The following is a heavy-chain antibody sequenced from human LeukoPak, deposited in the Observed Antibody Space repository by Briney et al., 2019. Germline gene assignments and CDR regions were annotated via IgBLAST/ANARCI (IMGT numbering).Heavy chain of an antibody. CDR3: ARTYYYDSSGYWGAFDI. D-gene: IGHD3-22*01. Sequence: ASVKVSCKASGYTFTSYDINWVRQATGQGLEWMGIINPSGGSTSYAQKFQGKVTMTRDTSTSTVYMELSSLRSEDTAVYYCARTYYYDSSGYWGAFDIWGQGTMVTVSS. CDR1: GYTFTSYD. CDR2: INPSGGST. J-gene: IGHJ3*02. V-gene: IGHV1-46*01.